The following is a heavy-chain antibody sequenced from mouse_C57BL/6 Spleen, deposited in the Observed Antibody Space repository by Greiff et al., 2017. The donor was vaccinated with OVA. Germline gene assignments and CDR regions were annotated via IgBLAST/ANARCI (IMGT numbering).Heavy chain of an antibody. D-gene: IGHD2-1*01. V-gene: IGHV3-6*01. CDR2: ISYDGSN. CDR3: ASGGIYYFPSYYAIDY. Sequence: ESGPGLVKPSQSLSLTCSVTGYSITSGYYWNWIRQFPGNKLEWMGYISYDGSNNYNPSLKNRISITRDTTKNQFFLKLNSVTTEDTATYYCASGGIYYFPSYYAIDYWGQGTSVTVSS. CDR1: GYSITSGYY. J-gene: IGHJ4*01.